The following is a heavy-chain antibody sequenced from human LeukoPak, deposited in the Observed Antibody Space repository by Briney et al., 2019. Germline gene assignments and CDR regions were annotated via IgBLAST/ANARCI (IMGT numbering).Heavy chain of an antibody. D-gene: IGHD1-26*01. CDR1: GFTFSSYS. V-gene: IGHV3-48*02. CDR3: ARRYSGNYWDY. Sequence: GGSLRLSCAASGFTFSSYSMNWVRQAPGKGLEWVSYISSTSNTIYYADSVKGRFTISRDNAKNSVYLQMNSLRDEDTAVYYCARRYSGNYWDYWGQGTLATVSS. J-gene: IGHJ4*02. CDR2: ISSTSNTI.